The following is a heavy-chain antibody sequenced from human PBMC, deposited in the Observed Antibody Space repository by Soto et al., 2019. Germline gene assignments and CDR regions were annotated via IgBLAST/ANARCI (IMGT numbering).Heavy chain of an antibody. J-gene: IGHJ4*02. V-gene: IGHV4-59*08. CDR2: IYYTGST. D-gene: IGHD5-12*01. Sequence: QVQLQESGPGLVKPSETLSLTCTVSGGSISTYYWNWIRQPPGKGLEWIGYIYYTGSTKYNPSLKCRVTIAVDTSKNQFSLKLSSVTAADTAVYYCARPGLDMATTPFDYWGQGTLVTVSS. CDR3: ARPGLDMATTPFDY. CDR1: GGSISTYY.